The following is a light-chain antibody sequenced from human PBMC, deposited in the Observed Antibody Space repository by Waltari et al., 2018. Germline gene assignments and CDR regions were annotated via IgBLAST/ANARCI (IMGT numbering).Light chain of an antibody. CDR2: AAT. V-gene: IGKV1-39*01. J-gene: IGKJ2*01. CDR3: QQSYSTPYT. CDR1: QNIRNF. Sequence: DIQMTQSPSSLSASVGDRVTITCRASQNIRNFLNWYQQKPGKAPRLLIYAATTLQTGVPARFSGNRSGTDFTLTIRDLQPEDFATYSCQQSYSTPYTFGQGT.